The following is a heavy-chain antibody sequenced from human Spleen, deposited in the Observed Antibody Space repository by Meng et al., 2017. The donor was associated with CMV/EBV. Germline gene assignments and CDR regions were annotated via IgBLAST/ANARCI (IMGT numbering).Heavy chain of an antibody. J-gene: IGHJ5*02. CDR3: ARAGVPDGSGSRMFDP. Sequence: SETLSLTCNVSGGSISSSYWNWIRQPPGKGLEWIGYIFHSGSTNSNPSLKSRVTLSVDTSKNQFSLKVTSVTAADTAMYYCARAGVPDGSGSRMFDPWGQGTLVTVSS. D-gene: IGHD3-10*01. CDR2: IFHSGST. V-gene: IGHV4-59*01. CDR1: GGSISSSY.